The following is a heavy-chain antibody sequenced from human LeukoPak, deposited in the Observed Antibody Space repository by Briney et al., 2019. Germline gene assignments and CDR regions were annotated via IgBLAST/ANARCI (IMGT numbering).Heavy chain of an antibody. CDR3: ARDRISSSWYAVDWGSPNWFDP. V-gene: IGHV3-7*01. D-gene: IGHD6-13*01. J-gene: IGHJ5*02. CDR2: IKQDGSEK. CDR1: GFTFSSYW. Sequence: GGSLRLSCAASGFTFSSYWMSWVRQAPGKGLEWVANIKQDGSEKYYVDSVKGRFTISRDNAKNSLYLQMNSLRAEDTAVYYCARDRISSSWYAVDWGSPNWFDPWGQGTLVTVSS.